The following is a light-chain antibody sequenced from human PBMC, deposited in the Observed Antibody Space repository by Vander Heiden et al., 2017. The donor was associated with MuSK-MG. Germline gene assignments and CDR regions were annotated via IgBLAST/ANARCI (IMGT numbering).Light chain of an antibody. J-gene: IGLJ1*01. CDR1: SSDVGSYNL. Sequence: QSALTQPASVSGSPGQSITISCTGTSSDVGSYNLVSWYQQHPGKAPKRMIYEVSKRPSGVSNRFSGSKSGNTASLTISGLQAEDEADYYYCSYAGSCVFGTGTKVTVL. V-gene: IGLV2-23*02. CDR3: CSYAGSCV. CDR2: EVS.